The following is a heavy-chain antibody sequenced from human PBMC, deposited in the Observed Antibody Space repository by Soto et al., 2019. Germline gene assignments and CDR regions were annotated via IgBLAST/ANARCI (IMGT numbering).Heavy chain of an antibody. D-gene: IGHD2-2*03. V-gene: IGHV4-59*01. CDR3: AREGNLGRWIQPLDS. CDR2: IHYNGNT. J-gene: IGHJ4*02. CDR1: GDSIISYS. Sequence: QVQLQVSGPGLVKPSETLSLTCTVSGDSIISYSWSWIRQPPGKGLEWIGNIHYNGNTKYSPSLKSRVTMSVDTSKNHFSLKLISVTTADTAVYFCAREGNLGRWIQPLDSWGQGTLVTVSS.